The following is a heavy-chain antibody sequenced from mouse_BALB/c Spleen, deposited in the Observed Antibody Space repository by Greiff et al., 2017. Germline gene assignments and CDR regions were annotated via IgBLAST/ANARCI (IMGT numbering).Heavy chain of an antibody. CDR3: TREQYGNYFYAMDY. CDR2: INPSNGGT. Sequence: VQLQQSGAELVKPGASVKLSCKASGYTFTSYYMYWVKQRPGQGLEWIGGINPSNGGTNFNEKFKSKATLTVDKSSSTAYMQLSSLTSEDSAVYYCTREQYGNYFYAMDYWGQGTSVTVSS. CDR1: GYTFTSYY. D-gene: IGHD2-10*02. V-gene: IGHV1S81*02. J-gene: IGHJ4*01.